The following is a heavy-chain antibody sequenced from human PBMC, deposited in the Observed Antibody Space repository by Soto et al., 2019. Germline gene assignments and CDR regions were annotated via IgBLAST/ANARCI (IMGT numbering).Heavy chain of an antibody. D-gene: IGHD3-10*01. CDR3: ARLWSGERPPDY. Sequence: PSETLSLTCTVSGGTMRTTSYYWGWIRQPPGKELEWIGSIYYRGGTYYNPSLKSRVTMSVDTSKSQLSLNLNSVTAADTAVYYCARLWSGERPPDYWGQG. CDR2: IYYRGGT. CDR1: GGTMRTTSYY. V-gene: IGHV4-39*01. J-gene: IGHJ4*02.